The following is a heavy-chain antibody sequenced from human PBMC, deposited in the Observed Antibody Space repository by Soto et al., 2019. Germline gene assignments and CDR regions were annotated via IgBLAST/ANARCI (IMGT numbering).Heavy chain of an antibody. D-gene: IGHD3-22*01. CDR3: ARDSRNYDSSGYPD. V-gene: IGHV4-31*03. CDR1: GGSISRGGYC. J-gene: IGHJ4*02. Sequence: QVQLQESGPGLVKPSQTLSLTCTVSGGSISRGGYCWTCIRQHPGKGLVWIRYINYSGSTYYHLSLKSRLTIAVEATKSQCAVKMGSVTAAGTAVYDCARDSRNYDSSGYPDRGQGTLVTVSS. CDR2: INYSGST.